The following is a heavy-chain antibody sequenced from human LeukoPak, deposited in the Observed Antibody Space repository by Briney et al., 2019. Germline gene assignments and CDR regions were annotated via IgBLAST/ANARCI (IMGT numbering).Heavy chain of an antibody. CDR3: GAAGDYYDAFDI. Sequence: PSQTLSLTCTVSGGSISSGSYYWRWIRQPAGKGLEWIGRIYTSGSTNYNPSLKSRVTISVDTSKNQFTLKLSSVTAADTAVYYCGAAGDYYDAFDIWGQGTMVTVSS. D-gene: IGHD6-13*01. CDR1: GGSISSGSYY. CDR2: IYTSGST. V-gene: IGHV4-61*02. J-gene: IGHJ3*02.